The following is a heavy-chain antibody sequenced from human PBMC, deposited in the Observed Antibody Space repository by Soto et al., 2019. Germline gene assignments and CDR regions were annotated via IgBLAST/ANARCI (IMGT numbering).Heavy chain of an antibody. J-gene: IGHJ3*02. CDR3: ARDGDIVVVTDAFDI. D-gene: IGHD2-21*02. Sequence: ASVKVSCKASGYTFTSYGISWVRQAPGQGLEWMGWISAYNGNTNYAQKLQGRVTMTTDTSTSTAYMELRSLRSDGTAVYYCARDGDIVVVTDAFDIWGQGTMVTVSS. CDR1: GYTFTSYG. V-gene: IGHV1-18*01. CDR2: ISAYNGNT.